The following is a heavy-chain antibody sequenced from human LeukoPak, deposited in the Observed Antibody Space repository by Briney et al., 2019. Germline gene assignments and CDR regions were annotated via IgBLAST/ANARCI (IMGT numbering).Heavy chain of an antibody. J-gene: IGHJ3*02. Sequence: SETLSLTCAVYGGSFSGFYWSWIRQSPGKGLEWIGEINHSGSTNYNPSLKSRVTISVDTSKNQFSLKLSSVTAADTAVYYCAKKRTRAFDIWGQGTMVTVSS. V-gene: IGHV4-34*01. CDR1: GGSFSGFY. CDR2: INHSGST. D-gene: IGHD1-1*01. CDR3: AKKRTRAFDI.